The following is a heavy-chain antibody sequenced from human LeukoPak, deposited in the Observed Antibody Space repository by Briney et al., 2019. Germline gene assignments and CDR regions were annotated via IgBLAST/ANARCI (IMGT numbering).Heavy chain of an antibody. CDR2: ISSSSSTI. J-gene: IGHJ3*02. V-gene: IGHV3-48*02. CDR3: ARDRGYGDYVGAFDI. D-gene: IGHD4-17*01. CDR1: AFTFSSYS. Sequence: PGGSLRLSCAASAFTFSSYSMNWVRQAPGKGLEWVSSISSSSSTIYYADSVKGRFTISRDNAKNSLYLQMNSLRDEDTAVYYCARDRGYGDYVGAFDIWGQGTMVTVSS.